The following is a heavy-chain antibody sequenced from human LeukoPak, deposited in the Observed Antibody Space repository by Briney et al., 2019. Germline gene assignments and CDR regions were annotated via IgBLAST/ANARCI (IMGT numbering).Heavy chain of an antibody. CDR3: ARVGYSYGSDAFDI. CDR2: IYHSGST. Sequence: PSETLSLTCAVFGGSFSGYYWNWIRQPPGKGLEWIGEIYHSGSTNYNPSLKSRVTISVDKSKNQFSLKLSPVTAADTAVYYCARVGYSYGSDAFDIWGQGTMVTVSS. D-gene: IGHD5-18*01. V-gene: IGHV4-34*01. CDR1: GGSFSGYY. J-gene: IGHJ3*02.